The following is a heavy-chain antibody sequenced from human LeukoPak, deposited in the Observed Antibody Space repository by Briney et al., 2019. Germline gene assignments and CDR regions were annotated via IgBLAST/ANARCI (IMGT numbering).Heavy chain of an antibody. D-gene: IGHD2-21*02. V-gene: IGHV4-38-2*02. CDR3: ARIVVVTTTLYYYYYYYMDV. Sequence: SETLSLTCTVSGYSISSGYYWGWIRQPPGKGLEWIGSIYHSGSTYYNPSLKSRVTISVDTSKNQFSLKLSSVTAADTAVYYCARIVVVTTTLYYYYYYYMDVWGKGTTVTVSS. CDR1: GYSISSGYY. CDR2: IYHSGST. J-gene: IGHJ6*03.